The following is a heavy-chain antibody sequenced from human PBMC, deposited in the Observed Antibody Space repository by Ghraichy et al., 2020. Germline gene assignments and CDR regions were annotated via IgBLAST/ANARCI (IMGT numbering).Heavy chain of an antibody. J-gene: IGHJ3*02. V-gene: IGHV4-39*01. CDR2: IYYSGGT. Sequence: GSLRLSCTVSGGSISGNTYYWGWIRQPPGTGLEWIAIIYYSGGTFYNPSLKSRVTISVDTSKNQFSLKLSSVTAADTAVYYCARLGAGRGVSAFDIWGQGTMVTVSS. CDR1: GGSISGNTYY. CDR3: ARLGAGRGVSAFDI. D-gene: IGHD2-8*02.